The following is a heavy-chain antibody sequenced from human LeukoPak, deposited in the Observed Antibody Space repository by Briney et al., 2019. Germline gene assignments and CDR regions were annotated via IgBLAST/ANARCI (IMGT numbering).Heavy chain of an antibody. CDR3: AKDWGFGDMGHYFDY. D-gene: IGHD3-10*01. CDR1: GITFSSSG. J-gene: IGHJ4*02. V-gene: IGHV3-30*18. Sequence: HPGRSLRLSCAASGITFSSSGMHWVRQAPGKGLEWVAIISYAGSNKYYADSVKGRFTISRDNSKNTLYLQMNSLRAEDTAVYYCAKDWGFGDMGHYFDYWGQGTLVTVSS. CDR2: ISYAGSNK.